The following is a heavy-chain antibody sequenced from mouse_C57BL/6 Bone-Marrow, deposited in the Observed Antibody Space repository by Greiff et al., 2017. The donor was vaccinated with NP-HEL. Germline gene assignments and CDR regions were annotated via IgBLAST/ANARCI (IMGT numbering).Heavy chain of an antibody. Sequence: QVQLQQPGAELVKPGASVKLSCKASGYTFTSYWMQWVKQRPGQGLEWIGEIDPSDSYTNYNQKFKGKATLTVDTSSSTAYMQLSSLTSEDSAVYYCARYINFFYFDYWGQGTTLTVSS. CDR2: IDPSDSYT. V-gene: IGHV1-50*01. D-gene: IGHD2-5*01. CDR3: ARYINFFYFDY. J-gene: IGHJ2*01. CDR1: GYTFTSYW.